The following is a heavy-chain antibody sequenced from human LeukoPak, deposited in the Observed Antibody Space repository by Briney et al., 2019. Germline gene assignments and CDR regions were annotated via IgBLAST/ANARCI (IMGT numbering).Heavy chain of an antibody. CDR3: ARVSASWGFDF. J-gene: IGHJ4*02. D-gene: IGHD7-27*01. CDR2: IYHSPST. V-gene: IGHV4-38-2*02. CDR1: GYSISSGYY. Sequence: SETLSLTCSVSGYSISSGYYWAWIRQPPGKGLEWIATIYHSPSTYYNPSLKSRVTISADTSRNRFSLKVNSVTAADTAVYYCARVSASWGFDFWGQGALVTVSS.